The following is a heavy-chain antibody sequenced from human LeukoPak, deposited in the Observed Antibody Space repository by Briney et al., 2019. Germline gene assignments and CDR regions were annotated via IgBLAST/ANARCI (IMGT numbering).Heavy chain of an antibody. V-gene: IGHV4-59*01. CDR2: IYYSGST. Sequence: SETLSLTCTVSGGSISSYYWSWIRQPPGKGLEWIGYIYYSGSTNYNPSLKSRVTISVDTSKNQFSLKLSSVTAEDTAVYYCARLFQRNELNYYDSSGYSLGYWGQGTLVTVSS. J-gene: IGHJ4*02. CDR1: GGSISSYY. CDR3: ARLFQRNELNYYDSSGYSLGY. D-gene: IGHD3-22*01.